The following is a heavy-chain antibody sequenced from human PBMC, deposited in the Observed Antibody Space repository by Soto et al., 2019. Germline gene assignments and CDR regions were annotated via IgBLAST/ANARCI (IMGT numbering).Heavy chain of an antibody. D-gene: IGHD2-8*01. CDR1: GGSISSYY. Sequence: QVQLQESGPGLVKPSETLSLTCTVSGGSISSYYWSWIRQPPGKGLEWIGYIYYSGSTNYNPSLKSRVTISVDTSTNQCSLKLSSVTAADTAVYYCARTPLYCIYYYYYMDVWGKGTTVTVSS. V-gene: IGHV4-59*08. CDR3: ARTPLYCIYYYYYMDV. CDR2: IYYSGST. J-gene: IGHJ6*03.